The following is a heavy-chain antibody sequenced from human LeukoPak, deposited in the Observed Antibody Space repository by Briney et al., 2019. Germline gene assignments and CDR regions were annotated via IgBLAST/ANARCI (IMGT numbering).Heavy chain of an antibody. D-gene: IGHD3-22*01. Sequence: GRSLRLSCAASGFTLSHYEMNWVRQAPGKGLEWVSYISSSGSTIYYADSVKGRFTISRDNAKNSLYLQMNSLSAEDTAVYDCARAPSYYYESSGFYLDYWGQGTLVTVSS. CDR2: ISSSGSTI. CDR3: ARAPSYYYESSGFYLDY. CDR1: GFTLSHYE. J-gene: IGHJ4*02. V-gene: IGHV3-48*03.